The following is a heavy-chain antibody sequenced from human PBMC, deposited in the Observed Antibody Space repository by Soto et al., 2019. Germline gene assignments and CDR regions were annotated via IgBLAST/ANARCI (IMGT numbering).Heavy chain of an antibody. Sequence: GGSLRLSCAASGFTFSSYAMHWVRQAPGKGLEWVAVISYDGSNKYYADSVKGRFTISRDNSKNTLYLQMNSLRAEDTAVYYCARGHYYDSSGYASPYWYFDLWGRGTLVTVSS. V-gene: IGHV3-30-3*01. D-gene: IGHD3-22*01. CDR3: ARGHYYDSSGYASPYWYFDL. CDR1: GFTFSSYA. CDR2: ISYDGSNK. J-gene: IGHJ2*01.